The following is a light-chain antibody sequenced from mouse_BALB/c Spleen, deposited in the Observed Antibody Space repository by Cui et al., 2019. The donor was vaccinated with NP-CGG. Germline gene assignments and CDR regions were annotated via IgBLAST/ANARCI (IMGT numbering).Light chain of an antibody. CDR2: GTN. Sequence: QAVVTHESALTTSPGETVTFTCRSSTGAVTTSNYANWVQEKPDHLFTGLIGGTNNRTPGVPARFSGSLIGDKAALTITGAQTEDEAIYFCVLWYSNHWVFGGGTKLTVL. V-gene: IGLV1*01. J-gene: IGLJ1*01. CDR3: VLWYSNHWV. CDR1: TGAVTTSNY.